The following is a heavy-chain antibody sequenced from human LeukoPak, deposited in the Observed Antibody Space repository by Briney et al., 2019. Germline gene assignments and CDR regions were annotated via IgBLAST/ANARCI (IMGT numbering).Heavy chain of an antibody. CDR3: AKHHRPVAGRGIYYFDY. J-gene: IGHJ4*02. D-gene: IGHD6-19*01. CDR1: GFTFSSYS. Sequence: PGGSLKLSCAASGFTFSSYSMNWVRQAPGKGLEWVSSISSSSNYIYYADSMKGRFTVSRDNAKNSLYLQMNSLRAEDTAIYYCAKHHRPVAGRGIYYFDYWGQGTLVTVSS. CDR2: ISSSSNYI. V-gene: IGHV3-21*04.